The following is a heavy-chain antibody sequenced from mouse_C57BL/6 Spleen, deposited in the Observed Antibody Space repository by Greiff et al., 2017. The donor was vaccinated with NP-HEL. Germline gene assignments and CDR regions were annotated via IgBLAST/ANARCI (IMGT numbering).Heavy chain of an antibody. CDR1: GYTFTDYE. CDR3: TRGRYYGTHYAMDY. CDR2: IDPETGGT. D-gene: IGHD1-1*01. Sequence: SGAELVRPGASVTLSCKASGYTFTDYEMHWVKQTPVHGLEWIGSIDPETGGTAYNQKFKGKAILTADKSSSTAYMELRSLTSEDSAVYYWTRGRYYGTHYAMDYWGQGTSVTVSS. V-gene: IGHV1-15*01. J-gene: IGHJ4*01.